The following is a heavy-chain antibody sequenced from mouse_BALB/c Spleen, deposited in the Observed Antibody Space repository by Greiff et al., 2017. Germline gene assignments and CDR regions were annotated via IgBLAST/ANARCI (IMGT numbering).Heavy chain of an antibody. Sequence: EVQLVESGGGLVKPGGSLKLSCAASGFTFSSYAMSWVRQTPEKRLEWVATISSGGSYTYYPDSVKGRFTISRDNAKNTLYLQMSSLRSEDTAMYYCARSGGNYGFDYWGQGTTLTVSS. CDR3: ARSGGNYGFDY. CDR2: ISSGGSYT. J-gene: IGHJ2*01. CDR1: GFTFSSYA. V-gene: IGHV5-9-3*01. D-gene: IGHD2-1*01.